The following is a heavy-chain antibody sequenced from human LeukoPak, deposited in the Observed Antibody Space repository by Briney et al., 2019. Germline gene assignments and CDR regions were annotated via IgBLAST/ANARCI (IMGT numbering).Heavy chain of an antibody. V-gene: IGHV3-53*04. J-gene: IGHJ4*02. D-gene: IGHD6-19*01. CDR3: AGGYSSGWYDKTLDY. CDR2: IYSGGST. Sequence: GGSLRLSCAASGFTVSSNYMSWVRQAPGKGLEWVSVIYSGGSTYYADSVKGRFTISRHNSKNTLYLRMNSLRAEDTAVYYCAGGYSSGWYDKTLDYWGQGTLVTVSS. CDR1: GFTVSSNY.